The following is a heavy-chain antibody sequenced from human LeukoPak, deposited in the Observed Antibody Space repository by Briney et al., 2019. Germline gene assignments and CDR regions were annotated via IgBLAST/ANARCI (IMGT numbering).Heavy chain of an antibody. Sequence: GGSLRLSCAASGFTFSSYEMNWVRQAPGKWLEWVSYISSSGSTIYYADSVKGRFTISRDNAKNSLYLQMNSLRAEDTAVYYCAGRIGYDFWSGYYGWGQGTLVTVSS. D-gene: IGHD3-3*01. CDR1: GFTFSSYE. CDR3: AGRIGYDFWSGYYG. J-gene: IGHJ4*02. CDR2: ISSSGSTI. V-gene: IGHV3-48*03.